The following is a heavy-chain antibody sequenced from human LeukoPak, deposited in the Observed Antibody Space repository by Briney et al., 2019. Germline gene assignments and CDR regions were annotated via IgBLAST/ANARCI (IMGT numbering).Heavy chain of an antibody. D-gene: IGHD3-10*01. J-gene: IGHJ4*02. CDR1: GFTFSDYY. V-gene: IGHV3-11*01. Sequence: PGGSLRLSCAASGFTFSDYYMSWIRQAPGKGLEWVSYISSSGSTIYYADSVKGRFTISRDNSKNTLYLQMNSLRAEDTAVYYCAKVPYGSGSYYNSFLDYWGQGTLVTVSS. CDR3: AKVPYGSGSYYNSFLDY. CDR2: ISSSGSTI.